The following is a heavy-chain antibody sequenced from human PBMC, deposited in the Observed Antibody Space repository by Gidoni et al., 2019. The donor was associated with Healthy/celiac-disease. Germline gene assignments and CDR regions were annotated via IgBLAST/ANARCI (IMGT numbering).Heavy chain of an antibody. CDR3: AGRGYCSSTSCYDGLDY. CDR1: GGSISSGSYY. Sequence: GGSISSGSYYWSWIRQPAGKGLEWIGSIYTSGSTNYNPSLKGRVTISVDTSKNQFSLKLGSVTAADTAVYYCAGRGYCSSTSCYDGLDYWGQGTLVTVSS. V-gene: IGHV4-61*02. D-gene: IGHD2-2*01. J-gene: IGHJ4*02. CDR2: IYTSGST.